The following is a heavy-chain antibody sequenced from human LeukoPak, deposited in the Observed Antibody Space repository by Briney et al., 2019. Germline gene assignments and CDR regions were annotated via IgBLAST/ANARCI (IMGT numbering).Heavy chain of an antibody. D-gene: IGHD3-3*01. CDR1: GFTFSSYA. Sequence: GGSLRLSCAASGFTFSSYAMSWVRQAPGKGLEWVSAISGSGGSTYYADSVKGRFTISRDNSKNTLYLQMNSLRAEDTAVYYCAKYSLVLRFLEWLSPDAFDIWGQGTMVTVSS. J-gene: IGHJ3*02. CDR3: AKYSLVLRFLEWLSPDAFDI. V-gene: IGHV3-23*01. CDR2: ISGSGGST.